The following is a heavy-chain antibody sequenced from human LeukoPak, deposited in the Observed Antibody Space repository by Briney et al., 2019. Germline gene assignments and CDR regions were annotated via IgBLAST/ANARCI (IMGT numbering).Heavy chain of an antibody. CDR3: AKDISSITMVRGRGAFDI. CDR1: GFTFSSYA. CDR2: ISGSGGST. V-gene: IGHV3-23*01. Sequence: PGGSLRLSCAASGFTFSSYAMSWVRQAPGKGLEWVSAISGSGGSTYYADSVKGRFTISRDNSKNTLYLQMNSLRAEDTAVYYCAKDISSITMVRGRGAFDIWGPGTMVTVSS. J-gene: IGHJ3*02. D-gene: IGHD3-10*01.